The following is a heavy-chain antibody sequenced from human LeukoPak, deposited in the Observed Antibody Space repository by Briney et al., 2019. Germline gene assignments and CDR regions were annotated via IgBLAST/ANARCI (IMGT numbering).Heavy chain of an antibody. CDR3: ARAYQRLGQLSLPDY. D-gene: IGHD3-16*02. CDR1: GYTFTSYA. Sequence: ASVKVSCKASGYTFTSYAMNWVRQAPGQGLEWMGWINTNTGNPTYAQGFTGRFVFSLDTSVSTTYLQISSLKAEDTAVYYCARAYQRLGQLSLPDYWGQGTLVTVSS. J-gene: IGHJ4*02. V-gene: IGHV7-4-1*02. CDR2: INTNTGNP.